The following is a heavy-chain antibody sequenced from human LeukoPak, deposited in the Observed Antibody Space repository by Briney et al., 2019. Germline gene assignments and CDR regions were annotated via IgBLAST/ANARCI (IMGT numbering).Heavy chain of an antibody. D-gene: IGHD2-2*01. V-gene: IGHV4-30-2*01. J-gene: IGHJ5*02. CDR1: GGSFSGYS. CDR2: IYHTGST. Sequence: SETLSLTCAVYGGSFSGYSWSWVRQPLGKGLEWIGYIYHTGSTYYNPSLKSRVTISVDTSKNQFSLRLSSVTAADTAVYYCARLQYCSGTSCYWFDPWGQGTLVTVSS. CDR3: ARLQYCSGTSCYWFDP.